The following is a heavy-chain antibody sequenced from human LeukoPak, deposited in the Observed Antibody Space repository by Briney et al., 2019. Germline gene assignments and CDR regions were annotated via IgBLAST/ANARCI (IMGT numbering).Heavy chain of an antibody. Sequence: SETLSLTCTVSGGSMSDYYWSWIRQPAGKGLEWIGRVYVSGTTKSNPALKSRVTMSVDASKIQFSLNLTSVTAADTAVYYCAEGWSFDYWGQGILVTVSS. V-gene: IGHV4-4*07. J-gene: IGHJ4*02. CDR3: AEGWSFDY. D-gene: IGHD6-19*01. CDR2: VYVSGTT. CDR1: GGSMSDYY.